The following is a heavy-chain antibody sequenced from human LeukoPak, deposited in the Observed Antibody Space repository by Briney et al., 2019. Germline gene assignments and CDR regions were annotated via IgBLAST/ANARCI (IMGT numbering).Heavy chain of an antibody. Sequence: GGSLRLSCAASGFTFSSYSMNWVRQVPGKGLEWVSSITSGSTYIYYADSVKGRFTISRDNAKNSLYLQVNSLRAEDTAVYYCAREPGTSGSGDFDYWGQGTLVTVSS. CDR2: ITSGSTYI. CDR1: GFTFSSYS. CDR3: AREPGTSGSGDFDY. V-gene: IGHV3-21*01. D-gene: IGHD6-19*01. J-gene: IGHJ4*02.